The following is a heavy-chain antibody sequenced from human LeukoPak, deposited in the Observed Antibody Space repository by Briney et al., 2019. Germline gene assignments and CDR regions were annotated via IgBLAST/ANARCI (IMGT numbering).Heavy chain of an antibody. CDR1: GHTYTRYY. Sequence: ASVKVSCKASGHTYTRYYMHWVRQAPGQGLEWMGWINPNSGGTNYAQKFQGRVTMTRDTSISTAYMELIRLRSDDPAVYYGRSVPGGIQVWSTGYLDYLGQGTLVTVSS. CDR2: INPNSGGT. CDR3: RSVPGGIQVWSTGYLDY. J-gene: IGHJ4*02. D-gene: IGHD5-18*01. V-gene: IGHV1-2*02.